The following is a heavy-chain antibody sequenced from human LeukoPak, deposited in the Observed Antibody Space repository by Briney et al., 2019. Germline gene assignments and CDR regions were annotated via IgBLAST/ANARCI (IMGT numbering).Heavy chain of an antibody. J-gene: IGHJ4*02. D-gene: IGHD5-12*01. Sequence: PGGSLRLSCAASGFTFSSYGMHWVRQAPGKGLEWVSSISSSSSYIYYADSVKGRFTISRDNAKNSLYLQMNSLRAEDTAVYYCVGRGYSGYAKGGNFDYWGQGTLVTVSS. CDR3: VGRGYSGYAKGGNFDY. CDR1: GFTFSSYG. V-gene: IGHV3-21*01. CDR2: ISSSSSYI.